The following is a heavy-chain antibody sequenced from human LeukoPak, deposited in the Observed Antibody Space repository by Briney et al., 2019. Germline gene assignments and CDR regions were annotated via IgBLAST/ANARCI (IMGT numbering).Heavy chain of an antibody. Sequence: RGESLKISCKGSGYSFTSYWIGWVRQMPGKGLEWMGIIDPSDSKSTYSPSFQGQVTISADKSIRTAYVQWRSLKASDTAMYYCASGPYYDSSGYRRIWYFDLWGRGTLVTVSS. D-gene: IGHD3-22*01. CDR2: IDPSDSKS. J-gene: IGHJ2*01. CDR1: GYSFTSYW. V-gene: IGHV5-51*01. CDR3: ASGPYYDSSGYRRIWYFDL.